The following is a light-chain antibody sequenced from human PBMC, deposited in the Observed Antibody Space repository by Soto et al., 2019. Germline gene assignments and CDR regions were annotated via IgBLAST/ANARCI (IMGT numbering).Light chain of an antibody. Sequence: ALQMTQSPSSLSSSVGDRVTITCRASQGIRNDLGWYQQRPGKAPKLLLYATSNLQTGVPSRFSGSGSGTDFTLTISSLQPEDFAPYYCLQDYSYPRTFGQGTKVEIK. CDR3: LQDYSYPRT. V-gene: IGKV1-6*01. CDR2: ATS. J-gene: IGKJ1*01. CDR1: QGIRND.